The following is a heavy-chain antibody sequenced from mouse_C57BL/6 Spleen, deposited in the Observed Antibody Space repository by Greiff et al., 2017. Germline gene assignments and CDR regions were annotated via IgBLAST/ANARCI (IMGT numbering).Heavy chain of an antibody. Sequence: VQLQQPGAELVKPGASVKLSCKASGYTFTSYWMHWVKQRPGRGLEWIGRIDPNSGGTKYNEKIKSKATLTVDKPSSPAYMQLSSLTSENSAVYYCARSCSFTTHLDYWGQGTTLTVSS. CDR1: GYTFTSYW. D-gene: IGHD1-1*01. CDR2: IDPNSGGT. J-gene: IGHJ2*01. V-gene: IGHV1-72*01. CDR3: ARSCSFTTHLDY.